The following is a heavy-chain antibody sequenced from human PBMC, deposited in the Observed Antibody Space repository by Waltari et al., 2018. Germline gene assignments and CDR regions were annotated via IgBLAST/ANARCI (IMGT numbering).Heavy chain of an antibody. CDR2: IYHSGST. CDR3: ASSCSSTSCYAT. Sequence: QVQLQESGPGLVKPSETLSLTCAVSGYSISSGYYWGWIRQPPGKGLEWIGSIYHSGSTDYNPSLKSRVTISVDTSKNQFSLKLSSVTAADTAVYYCASSCSSTSCYATWGQGTLVTVSS. J-gene: IGHJ5*02. V-gene: IGHV4-38-2*01. CDR1: GYSISSGYY. D-gene: IGHD2-2*01.